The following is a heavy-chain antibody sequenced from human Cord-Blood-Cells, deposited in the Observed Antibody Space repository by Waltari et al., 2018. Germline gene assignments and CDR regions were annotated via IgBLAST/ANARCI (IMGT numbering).Heavy chain of an antibody. Sequence: EVQLVQSGAEVKKPGESLKISCKGSGYSFTSSWIGRVGQMPGKGLDWMGIIYPGDSDTRYSPSCQGQFTISADKSISTAYLQWSSLKASDTAMYYCARLLYSGSYFDYWGQGTLVTVSS. D-gene: IGHD1-26*01. CDR1: GYSFTSSW. J-gene: IGHJ4*02. CDR3: ARLLYSGSYFDY. CDR2: IYPGDSDT. V-gene: IGHV5-51*01.